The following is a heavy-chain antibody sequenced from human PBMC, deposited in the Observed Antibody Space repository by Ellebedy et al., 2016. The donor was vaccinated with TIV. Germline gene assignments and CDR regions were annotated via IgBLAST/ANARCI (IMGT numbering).Heavy chain of an antibody. V-gene: IGHV3-48*04. Sequence: GESLKISCAVSGFTFSSNSMNWVRQAPGKGLEWISYITSRSSTTNYADSVKGRFTISSDNAKNSLYLHLNSLGAEDTAMYYCATDGSYGDYLSPTHAFVIWGQGTMVTVSS. CDR2: ITSRSSTT. CDR1: GFTFSSNS. J-gene: IGHJ3*02. D-gene: IGHD4-17*01. CDR3: ATDGSYGDYLSPTHAFVI.